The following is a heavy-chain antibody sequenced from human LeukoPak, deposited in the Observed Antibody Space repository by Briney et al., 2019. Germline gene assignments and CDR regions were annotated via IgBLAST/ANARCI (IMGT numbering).Heavy chain of an antibody. CDR3: ANLISPGWCDP. CDR2: IYYSGST. CDR1: GGSISSSRDY. V-gene: IGHV4-39*01. Sequence: SETLSLTCIVSGGSISSSRDYWAWIRQPPGKGLEWIANIYYSGSTYYSPSLKSRVIISVVTSKNQFSLKLSSVTAADTAVYYCANLISPGWCDPWGQGTLVTVSS. J-gene: IGHJ5*02.